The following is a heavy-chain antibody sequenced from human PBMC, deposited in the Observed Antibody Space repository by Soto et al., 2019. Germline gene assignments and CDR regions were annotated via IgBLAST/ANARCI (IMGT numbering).Heavy chain of an antibody. CDR1: RFNFSSYG. Sequence: QVQLVESGGGVVQPGRSLRISCAASRFNFSSYGMHWVRQAPGKGLEWVAVIWYDGSNKYYADSVKGRFTISRDNSKKTLYLQMNSLRADDTAVYYCVRYSPSDYGILGPFDYWGQGTVVTVSS. J-gene: IGHJ4*02. CDR3: VRYSPSDYGILGPFDY. V-gene: IGHV3-33*01. D-gene: IGHD3-10*01. CDR2: IWYDGSNK.